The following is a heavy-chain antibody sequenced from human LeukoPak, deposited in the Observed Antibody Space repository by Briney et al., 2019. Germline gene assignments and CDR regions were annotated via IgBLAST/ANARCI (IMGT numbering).Heavy chain of an antibody. CDR2: INHSGST. CDR1: GGSFSDYY. J-gene: IGHJ4*02. CDR3: ARGGYTYGYGY. V-gene: IGHV4-34*01. Sequence: SETLSLTCAVYGGSFSDYYWSWIRQPPGKGLEWIGEINHSGSTNYNPSLKSRVTISVDTPKNQFSLKLNSVTAADTAVYYCARGGYTYGYGYWGQGTLVTVSS. D-gene: IGHD5-18*01.